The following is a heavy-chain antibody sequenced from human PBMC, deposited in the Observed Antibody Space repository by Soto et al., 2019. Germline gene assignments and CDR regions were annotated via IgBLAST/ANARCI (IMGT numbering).Heavy chain of an antibody. CDR1: GYSFTEFG. Sequence: QLHLVQSGADVKKPGASVTISCQTSGYSFTEFGLHWVRQAPGHRLEWLGWVNTGNGDTRYPQNLQGRITITRDTAATTAYMQLNSLRSEDTAVYYCAREYTDPSAGRYFDPWGQGTLITVSS. J-gene: IGHJ5*02. CDR2: VNTGNGDT. D-gene: IGHD1-1*01. CDR3: AREYTDPSAGRYFDP. V-gene: IGHV1-3*04.